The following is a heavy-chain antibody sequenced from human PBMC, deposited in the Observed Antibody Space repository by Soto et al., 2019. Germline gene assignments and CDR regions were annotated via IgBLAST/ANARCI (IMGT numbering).Heavy chain of an antibody. V-gene: IGHV4-39*01. J-gene: IGHJ4*02. CDR2: IYYSGSN. D-gene: IGHD5-12*01. CDR3: ARHTHSGYEYRTILIYFDY. CDR1: GGSISSSSYY. Sequence: PSETLSLTCTVSGGSISSSSYYWGCIRQPPGKGXEWIRSIYYSGSNYYNPSIKTRVTTYVETSKNQFYLKMSYVTHDDTAVYYCARHTHSGYEYRTILIYFDYWGQGTLVTVSS.